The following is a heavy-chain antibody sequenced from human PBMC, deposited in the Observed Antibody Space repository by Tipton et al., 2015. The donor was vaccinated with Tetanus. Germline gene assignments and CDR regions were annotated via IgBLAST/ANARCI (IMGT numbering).Heavy chain of an antibody. Sequence: TLSLTCTVSGGSISSFYWYWIRQPPGKGLEWIAYIYQNGDANYNPSLQSRVTISVDTSKNQFPLQLAFVTAADTAIYYCARERIEAFYYHGLDVWGPGTTVTVSS. D-gene: IGHD2-21*01. V-gene: IGHV4-59*01. J-gene: IGHJ6*02. CDR2: IYQNGDA. CDR1: GGSISSFY. CDR3: ARERIEAFYYHGLDV.